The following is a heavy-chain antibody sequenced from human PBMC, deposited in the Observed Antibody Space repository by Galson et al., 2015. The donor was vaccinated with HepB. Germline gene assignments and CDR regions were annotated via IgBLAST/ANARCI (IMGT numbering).Heavy chain of an antibody. V-gene: IGHV1-2*04. CDR1: GYTFTGYY. CDR3: AREYSSSLGAFFFDY. J-gene: IGHJ4*02. CDR2: INPNSGGT. Sequence: SVKVSCKASGYTFTGYYMHWVRQAPGQGLEWMGWINPNSGGTNYAQKFQGWVTMTRDTSISTAYMELSRLRSDDMAVYYCAREYSSSLGAFFFDYWGQGTLVTVSS. D-gene: IGHD6-13*01.